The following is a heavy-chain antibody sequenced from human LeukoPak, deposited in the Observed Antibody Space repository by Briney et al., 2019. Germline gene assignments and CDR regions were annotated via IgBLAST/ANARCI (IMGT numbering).Heavy chain of an antibody. CDR2: IYYSGST. Sequence: SETLSLTCTVSGASISSYYWTWIRQPPGKGLEWIGYIYYSGSTNYNPSLKSRVTISVDTSKNQFSLKLNSVTAADTAVYYCAREYTTPRVGAFDIWGQGTMVTVSS. CDR1: GASISSYY. V-gene: IGHV4-59*01. CDR3: AREYTTPRVGAFDI. D-gene: IGHD2-2*02. J-gene: IGHJ3*02.